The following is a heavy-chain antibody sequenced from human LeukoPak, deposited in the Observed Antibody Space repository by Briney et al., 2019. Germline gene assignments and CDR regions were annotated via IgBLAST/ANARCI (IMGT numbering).Heavy chain of an antibody. CDR2: ISYDGSNK. D-gene: IGHD3-3*01. CDR1: GFTFSSYA. CDR3: ARAPGRGNTIFGVVAPKYGMDV. Sequence: GGSLRLSCAASGFTFSSYAMHWVRQAPGKGLEWVAVISYDGSNKYYADSVKGRFTISRDNSKNTLYLQMNSLRAEDTAVYYCARAPGRGNTIFGVVAPKYGMDVWGQGTTVTVSS. J-gene: IGHJ6*02. V-gene: IGHV3-30*14.